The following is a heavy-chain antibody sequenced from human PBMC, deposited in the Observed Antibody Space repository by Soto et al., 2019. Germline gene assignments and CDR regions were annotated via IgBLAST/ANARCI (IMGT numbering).Heavy chain of an antibody. CDR2: MSYDGSKK. J-gene: IGHJ3*02. V-gene: IGHV3-30*18. Sequence: QVQLVESGGGVVQPGRSLRLSCAASGFTFSTYGMHWVRQAPGKGLEWVAVMSYDGSKKYYADSVKGRFTISRDNSKNTLYLQMNSLRAEDTAVYYCAKDLGDYSNYEGAFDIWGQGTMVTVSS. D-gene: IGHD4-4*01. CDR1: GFTFSTYG. CDR3: AKDLGDYSNYEGAFDI.